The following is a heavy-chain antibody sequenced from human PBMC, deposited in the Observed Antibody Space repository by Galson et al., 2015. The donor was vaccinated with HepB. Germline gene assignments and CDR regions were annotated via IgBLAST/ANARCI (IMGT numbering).Heavy chain of an antibody. D-gene: IGHD3-10*01. CDR2: ISGNGGTT. CDR3: VKDLSRMRGPVIMVRGVIPNFEY. Sequence: SLRLSCAASGFTFSSYAMHWVRRAPGKGLEFVSSISGNGGTTNYADSVKGRFTISRDNSKNTLYLQLSSLRPEDTAVYYCVKDLSRMRGPVIMVRGVIPNFEYWGQGTLVTVSS. CDR1: GFTFSSYA. V-gene: IGHV3-64D*06. J-gene: IGHJ4*02.